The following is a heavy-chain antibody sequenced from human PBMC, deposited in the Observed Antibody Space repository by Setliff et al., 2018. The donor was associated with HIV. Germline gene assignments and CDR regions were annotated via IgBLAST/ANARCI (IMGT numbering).Heavy chain of an antibody. Sequence: SETLSLTCTVSGGSISNSRYYWSWIRRPAGKGLEWIGHIYSRGPTNYNPSLRSRVIISVDTSKNQFSLRLSSVTAADSAVYYCARLYYAISTAYVDGFDSWGQGTLVTVSS. D-gene: IGHD3-9*01. V-gene: IGHV4-61*09. CDR1: GGSISNSRYY. CDR2: IYSRGPT. J-gene: IGHJ4*02. CDR3: ARLYYAISTAYVDGFDS.